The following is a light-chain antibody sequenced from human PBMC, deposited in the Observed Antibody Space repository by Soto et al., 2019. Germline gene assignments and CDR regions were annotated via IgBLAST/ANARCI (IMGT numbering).Light chain of an antibody. CDR3: HQYGSSPPFT. Sequence: EIVLTQSPGTLSLSPGERATLSCRASQSVSSTYFAWYQQQPGPAPRLLIYGASNRATSTPDRFSGGGSGTDFTPPISRLEPEDFAVYYCHQYGSSPPFTFGPGTKVDIK. CDR1: QSVSSTY. CDR2: GAS. V-gene: IGKV3-20*01. J-gene: IGKJ3*01.